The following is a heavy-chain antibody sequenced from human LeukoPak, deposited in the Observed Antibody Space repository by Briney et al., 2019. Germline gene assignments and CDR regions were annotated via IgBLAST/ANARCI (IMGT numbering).Heavy chain of an antibody. Sequence: GGSLRLSCAASGFTFSSYSMNWVRQAPGKGLEWVSSISSSSSYIYYADSVKGQFTISRDNAKNSPYLQMNSLRAEDTAVYYCASIAVAGPASHDYWGQGTLVTVSS. V-gene: IGHV3-21*01. CDR2: ISSSSSYI. J-gene: IGHJ4*02. CDR1: GFTFSSYS. CDR3: ASIAVAGPASHDY. D-gene: IGHD6-19*01.